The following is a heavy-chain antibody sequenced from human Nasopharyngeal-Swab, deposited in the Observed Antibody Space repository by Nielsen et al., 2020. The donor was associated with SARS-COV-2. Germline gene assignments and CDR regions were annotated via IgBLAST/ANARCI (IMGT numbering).Heavy chain of an antibody. CDR2: IKQDGSEQ. CDR1: GFPLSHYY. CDR3: ARDPDGGNVWEDAFDI. Sequence: GGSLRLSCAASGFPLSHYYMTWVRQPPGKGLEWVSNIKQDGSEQFYADSVKGRFTISRDNSKNTLYLQMNSLRAEDTAVYYCARDPDGGNVWEDAFDIWGQGTMVTVSS. D-gene: IGHD4-23*01. V-gene: IGHV3-7*01. J-gene: IGHJ3*02.